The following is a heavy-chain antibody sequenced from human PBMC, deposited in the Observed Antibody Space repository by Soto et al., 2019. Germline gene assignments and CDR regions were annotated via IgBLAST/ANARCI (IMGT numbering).Heavy chain of an antibody. CDR3: ARDGGLYCSSTSCPNGPVFFSGMDV. CDR1: GGSVSSSNW. V-gene: IGHV4-4*02. Sequence: QVQLQESGPGLVKPSGTLSLTCAVSGGSVSSSNWWSWVRQPPGKGLEWIGEIYHSGSTNYNPSLKSRVTIPVDKSKNQSPLKLSSVTAADTAVYYCARDGGLYCSSTSCPNGPVFFSGMDVWGQGTTVTVSS. D-gene: IGHD2-2*01. J-gene: IGHJ6*02. CDR2: IYHSGST.